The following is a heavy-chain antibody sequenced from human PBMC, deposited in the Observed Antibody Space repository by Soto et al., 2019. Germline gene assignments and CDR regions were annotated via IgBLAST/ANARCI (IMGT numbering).Heavy chain of an antibody. V-gene: IGHV3-30-3*01. D-gene: IGHD1-20*01. CDR2: ISYDGSNK. Sequence: QVQLVESGGGVVQPGRSLRLSCAASGFTFSSYAMHWVRQAPGKGLEWVAVISYDGSNKYYADSVKGRFTISRDNSKNTLYLQMNSLRAEDTAVYYCARDRTNWKTFGNWFDPWGQGTLVTVSS. J-gene: IGHJ5*02. CDR3: ARDRTNWKTFGNWFDP. CDR1: GFTFSSYA.